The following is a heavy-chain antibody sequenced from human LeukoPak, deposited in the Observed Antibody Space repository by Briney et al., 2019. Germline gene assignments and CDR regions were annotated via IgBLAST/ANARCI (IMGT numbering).Heavy chain of an antibody. CDR2: ISSSGSTI. CDR1: GFTFSSYE. CDR3: ARAPYSGSRAPI. D-gene: IGHD1-26*01. Sequence: QPGGSLRLSCAASGFTFSSYEMNWVRQAPGKGLEWVSYISSSGSTIYYADSVKGRFTISRDNAKNSLYLQMNSLRAEDTAVYYCARAPYSGSRAPIWGQGTMVTVSS. J-gene: IGHJ3*02. V-gene: IGHV3-48*03.